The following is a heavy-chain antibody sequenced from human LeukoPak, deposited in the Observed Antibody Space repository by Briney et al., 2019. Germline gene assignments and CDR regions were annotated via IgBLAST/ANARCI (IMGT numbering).Heavy chain of an antibody. CDR2: IYPGDSDT. CDR3: ARHGDSSGYYARAFDI. CDR1: GYSFTSYW. D-gene: IGHD3-22*01. Sequence: GASLKISCKGSGYSFTSYWIGWVRQLPGKGLEWMGIIYPGDSDTRYSPSFQGQVTISADKSISTAYLQWSSLKASDTAMYYCARHGDSSGYYARAFDIWVQGTMVTVSS. V-gene: IGHV5-51*01. J-gene: IGHJ3*02.